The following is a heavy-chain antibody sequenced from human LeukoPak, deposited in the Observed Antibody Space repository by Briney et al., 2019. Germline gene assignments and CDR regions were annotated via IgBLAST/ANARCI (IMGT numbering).Heavy chain of an antibody. CDR3: ARTERWLQSPRYAFDI. D-gene: IGHD5-24*01. V-gene: IGHV1-69*05. CDR2: IIPIFGTA. CDR1: GGTFSSYA. Sequence: SVKVSCKASGGTFSSYAISWVRQAPGQGLEWMGGIIPIFGTANYAQKFQGRVTITTDESTSTAYMELSSLRSEDTAVYYCARTERWLQSPRYAFDIWGQGTMVTVSS. J-gene: IGHJ3*02.